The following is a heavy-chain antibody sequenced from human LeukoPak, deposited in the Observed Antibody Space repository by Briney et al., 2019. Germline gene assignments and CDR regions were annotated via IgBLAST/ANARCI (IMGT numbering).Heavy chain of an antibody. CDR1: GYSIRSGYY. D-gene: IGHD3-10*01. CDR2: IYHSGST. Sequence: SSQPLSLPCTVSGYSIRSGYYWGWILQPPGKGLEWIGSIYHSGSTYYNPSLKSRVTISVDTSKNQFSLKLSSVTAADTAVYYCARDFNGSGSTHYFDYWGQGTLVTVSS. V-gene: IGHV4-38-2*02. J-gene: IGHJ4*02. CDR3: ARDFNGSGSTHYFDY.